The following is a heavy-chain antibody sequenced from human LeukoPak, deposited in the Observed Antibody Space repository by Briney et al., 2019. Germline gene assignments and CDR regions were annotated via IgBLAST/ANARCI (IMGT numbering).Heavy chain of an antibody. CDR2: IRYDGSNK. CDR1: GFTFSSYG. D-gene: IGHD1-26*01. Sequence: PGGSLRLSCAASGFTFSSYGMHWVRQAPGKGLEWVAFIRYDGSNKYYADSVKGRFTISRDNSKNTLYLQMSSLRAGDTAVYYCARDSANVVGAKSIFDYWGQGALVTVSS. V-gene: IGHV3-30*02. CDR3: ARDSANVVGAKSIFDY. J-gene: IGHJ4*02.